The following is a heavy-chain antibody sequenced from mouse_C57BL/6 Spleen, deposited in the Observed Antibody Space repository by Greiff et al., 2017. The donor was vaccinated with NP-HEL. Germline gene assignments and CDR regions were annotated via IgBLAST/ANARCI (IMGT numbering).Heavy chain of an antibody. CDR1: GFTFSDYG. CDR3: ARQGGYDGYNYAMDY. V-gene: IGHV5-15*01. Sequence: EVMLVESGGGLVQPGGSLKLSCAASGFTFSDYGMAWVRQAPRKGPEWVAFISNLAYSIYYADTVTGRFTISRENAKNTLYLEMSSLRSEDTAMYYCARQGGYDGYNYAMDYWGQGTSVTVSS. D-gene: IGHD2-3*01. J-gene: IGHJ4*01. CDR2: ISNLAYSI.